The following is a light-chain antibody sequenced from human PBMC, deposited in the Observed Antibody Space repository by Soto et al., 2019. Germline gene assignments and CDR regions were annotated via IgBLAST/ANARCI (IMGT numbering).Light chain of an antibody. CDR2: DVS. V-gene: IGLV2-14*01. Sequence: QSALTQPASVSGSPGQSIAISCTGTSNDVGCYNYVSWYQQHPGKAPKLMIYDVSARPSGVSNRFSGSKSDNTASLTISGLQAEDEADYYCSSYTSSNTVVFGGGTQLTVL. CDR3: SSYTSSNTVV. J-gene: IGLJ2*01. CDR1: SNDVGCYNY.